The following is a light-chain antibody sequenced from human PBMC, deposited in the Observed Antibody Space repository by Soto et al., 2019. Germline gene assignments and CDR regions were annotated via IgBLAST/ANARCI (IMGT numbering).Light chain of an antibody. CDR2: DAS. CDR3: QQYNTHSGT. CDR1: QSISSW. J-gene: IGKJ1*01. V-gene: IGKV1-5*01. Sequence: DIQRSQSPSTMSASVGDRVTITCRASQSISSWLAWYQQKPGKAPKLLIYDASSLESGVPSRFSGSGSGTDFTLTISSLQPDDVGTYYCQQYNTHSGTFGQGTKVDIK.